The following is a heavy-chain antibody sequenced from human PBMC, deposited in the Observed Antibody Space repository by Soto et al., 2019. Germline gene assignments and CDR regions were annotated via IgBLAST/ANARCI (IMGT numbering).Heavy chain of an antibody. J-gene: IGHJ5*02. CDR2: INHSGST. D-gene: IGHD2-2*02. CDR3: ASIKYCSSTSCHNNWFDP. V-gene: IGHV4-34*01. Sequence: QVQLQQWGAGLLKPSETLSLTCAVYGGSFSGYYWSWIRQPPGKGLEWIWEINHSGSTNYNPSLKSRVTISVDTSKNQFSLKLSSVTAADTAVYYCASIKYCSSTSCHNNWFDPWGQGTLVTVSS. CDR1: GGSFSGYY.